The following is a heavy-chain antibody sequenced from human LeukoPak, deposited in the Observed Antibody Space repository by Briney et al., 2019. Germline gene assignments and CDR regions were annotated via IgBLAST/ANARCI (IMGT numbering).Heavy chain of an antibody. Sequence: SETLSLTCTVSVGSISSSSYYWGWIRQPPGKGLEWLGSIYYSGSTYYNPSLKSRVTISVDTSKNQFSLKLSSVTAADTAVYYCARDVILTSSRRFDPWGQGTLVTVSS. CDR3: ARDVILTSSRRFDP. V-gene: IGHV4-39*07. D-gene: IGHD3-10*01. J-gene: IGHJ5*02. CDR2: IYYSGST. CDR1: VGSISSSSYY.